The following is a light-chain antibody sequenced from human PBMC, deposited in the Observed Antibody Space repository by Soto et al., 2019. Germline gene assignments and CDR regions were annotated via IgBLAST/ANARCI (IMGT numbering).Light chain of an antibody. J-gene: IGLJ2*01. CDR1: NNDVGGSDC. Sequence: QSALTQPASVSGSPGQSIAISCTGTNNDVGGSDCVSWYQQYPGKAPKLIIYEVSKRPPSVSDRFSGSKSGNTASLTISGLQAGDEAHYYCSSYTTSTSFILFGGGTKLTVL. V-gene: IGLV2-14*01. CDR2: EVS. CDR3: SSYTTSTSFIL.